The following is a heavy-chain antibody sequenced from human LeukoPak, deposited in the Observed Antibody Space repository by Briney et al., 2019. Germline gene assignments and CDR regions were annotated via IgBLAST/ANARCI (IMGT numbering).Heavy chain of an antibody. CDR1: GFTFSSYS. D-gene: IGHD3-3*01. V-gene: IGHV3-23*01. Sequence: GGSLRLSCAASGFTFSSYSMNWVRQAPGKGLEWVSAISGSGGSTYYADSVKGRFTISRDNSKNTLYLQMNSLRAEDTAVYYCARVIHGRSFYYDFWSGYPSFDYWGQGTLVTVSS. CDR2: ISGSGGST. CDR3: ARVIHGRSFYYDFWSGYPSFDY. J-gene: IGHJ4*02.